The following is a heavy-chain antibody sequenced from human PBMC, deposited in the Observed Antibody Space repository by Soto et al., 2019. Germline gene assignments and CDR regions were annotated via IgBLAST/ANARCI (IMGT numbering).Heavy chain of an antibody. CDR2: INHSGST. CDR1: GGSFSGYY. V-gene: IGHV4-34*01. D-gene: IGHD3-10*01. CDR3: ARLLGLDTTVRGNRSPSRKYNWFAP. J-gene: IGHJ5*02. Sequence: SETLSLTCAVYGGSFSGYYWSWIRQPPGKGLEWIGEINHSGSTNYNPSLKSRVTISVDTSKNQFSLKLSSVTAADTAVYYCARLLGLDTTVRGNRSPSRKYNWFAPWGREPWSP.